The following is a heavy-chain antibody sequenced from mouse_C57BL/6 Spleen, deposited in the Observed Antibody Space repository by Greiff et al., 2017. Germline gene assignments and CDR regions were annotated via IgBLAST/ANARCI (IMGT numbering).Heavy chain of an antibody. CDR2: ISYDGSN. V-gene: IGHV3-6*01. CDR1: GYSITSGYY. CDR3: AREGYGRDY. D-gene: IGHD1-1*01. Sequence: EVQLQESGPGLVKPSQSLSLTCSVTGYSITSGYYWNWIRQFPGNKLEWMGYISYDGSNNYNPSLKNLISITRDTSKNQFFLKLNSETTEDTATYYCAREGYGRDYWGQGTTLTVSS. J-gene: IGHJ2*01.